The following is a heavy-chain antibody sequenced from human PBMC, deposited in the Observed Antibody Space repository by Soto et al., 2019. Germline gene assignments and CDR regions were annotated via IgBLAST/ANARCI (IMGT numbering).Heavy chain of an antibody. CDR3: AKDVPQLMVYAIDAQTFDY. Sequence: GGSLRLSCAASGFTFSSYAMSWVRQAPGKGLEWVSAISGSGGSTYYADSVKGRFTISRDNSKNTLYLQMNSLRAEDTAVYYCAKDVPQLMVYAIDAQTFDYWGQGTLVTVSS. D-gene: IGHD2-8*01. J-gene: IGHJ4*02. CDR2: ISGSGGST. CDR1: GFTFSSYA. V-gene: IGHV3-23*01.